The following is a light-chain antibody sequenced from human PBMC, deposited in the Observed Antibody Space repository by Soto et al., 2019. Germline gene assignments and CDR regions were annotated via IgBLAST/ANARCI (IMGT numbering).Light chain of an antibody. CDR3: AAWDDSLSGRV. CDR1: SSNIGSNY. Sequence: QAVVTQPPSASGTPGQRVTNSCSGSSSNIGSNYVYWYQQLPGTAPKLLIYRNNQRPSGVPDRFSGSKSGTSASLAISGLRSEDEADYYCAAWDDSLSGRVFGGGTKLTVL. J-gene: IGLJ3*02. V-gene: IGLV1-47*01. CDR2: RNN.